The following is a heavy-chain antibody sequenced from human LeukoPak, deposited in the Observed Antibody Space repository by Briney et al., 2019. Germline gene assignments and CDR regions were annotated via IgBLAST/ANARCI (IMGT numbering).Heavy chain of an antibody. CDR1: GGSISSGGYY. Sequence: SETLSLTCTVSGGSISSGGYYWGWIRQPPGKGLEWIGSIYYSGSTYYNPSLKSRVTISVDTSKNQFSLKLSSVTAADTAVYYCASQTTLRYFVGPATDAFDIWGQGTMVTVSS. J-gene: IGHJ3*02. CDR3: ASQTTLRYFVGPATDAFDI. V-gene: IGHV4-39*01. CDR2: IYYSGST. D-gene: IGHD3-9*01.